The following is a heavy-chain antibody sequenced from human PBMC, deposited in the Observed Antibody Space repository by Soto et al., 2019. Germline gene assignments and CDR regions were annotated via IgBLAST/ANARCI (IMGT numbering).Heavy chain of an antibody. V-gene: IGHV3-23*01. Sequence: QPGGSLRLSCAASGFTFTSYAMTWVRQAPGKGLEWVSTISGSGGSTYYADSVKGRFTISRDNSKNTLYLQMNSLRAEDTAVYYCVKYPSYGPTDEYWGQATLVSVSS. CDR1: GFTFTSYA. CDR3: VKYPSYGPTDEY. D-gene: IGHD3-16*01. CDR2: ISGSGGST. J-gene: IGHJ4*02.